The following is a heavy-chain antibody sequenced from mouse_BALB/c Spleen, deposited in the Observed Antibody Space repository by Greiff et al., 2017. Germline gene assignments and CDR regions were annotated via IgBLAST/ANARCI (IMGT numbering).Heavy chain of an antibody. Sequence: VQLQQSGPELVRPGESVKISCKGSGYTFTGYNMNWVKQSNGKSLEWIGNIDPYYGGTSYNQKFKGKATLTVDKSSSTAYMQLKSLTSEDSAVYYCARSTTMITLYAMDYWGQGTSVTVSS. CDR2: IDPYYGGT. J-gene: IGHJ4*01. V-gene: IGHV1-34*02. D-gene: IGHD2-4*01. CDR1: GYTFTGYN. CDR3: ARSTTMITLYAMDY.